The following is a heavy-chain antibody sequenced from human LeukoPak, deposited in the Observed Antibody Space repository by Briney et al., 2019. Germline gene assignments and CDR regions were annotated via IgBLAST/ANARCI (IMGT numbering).Heavy chain of an antibody. CDR2: IFSGGST. Sequence: AGGSLRLSCAASGLTVSSNYMSWVRQAPGKGLEWVSIIFSGGSTYYADSVKGRFTISRDNSKNTLYLQMNSLRAEDTAVYYCANHLACGSTSCPPFDYWGQGTLVTVSS. J-gene: IGHJ4*02. D-gene: IGHD2-2*01. V-gene: IGHV3-53*05. CDR1: GLTVSSNY. CDR3: ANHLACGSTSCPPFDY.